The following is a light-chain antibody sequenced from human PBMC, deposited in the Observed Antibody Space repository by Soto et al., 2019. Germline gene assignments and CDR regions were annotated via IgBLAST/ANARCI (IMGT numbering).Light chain of an antibody. Sequence: EIVMTQSPATLSVSPGERATLSCRASQSVSSNLAWYQQKPGQAPRLLIYGASTRVTGIPARFSGSGSGTEFTLTISSLQSEDFAVYYCQQYNNWPFFFGGGT. CDR2: GAS. J-gene: IGKJ4*01. CDR1: QSVSSN. V-gene: IGKV3-15*01. CDR3: QQYNNWPFF.